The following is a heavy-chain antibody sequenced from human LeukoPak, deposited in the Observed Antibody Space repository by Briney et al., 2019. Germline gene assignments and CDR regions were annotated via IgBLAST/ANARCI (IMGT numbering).Heavy chain of an antibody. Sequence: PSETLSLTCTVSGASFTSNYWSWIRQPPGKALEWIGYIYYSGTTTYNPSLERRVSMSVDMSKTQFSLSLNSVTATDTAVYYCARLDCGGDCFVDYWGQGTLVTVSS. V-gene: IGHV4-59*08. CDR3: ARLDCGGDCFVDY. CDR1: GASFTSNY. J-gene: IGHJ4*02. D-gene: IGHD2-21*02. CDR2: IYYSGTT.